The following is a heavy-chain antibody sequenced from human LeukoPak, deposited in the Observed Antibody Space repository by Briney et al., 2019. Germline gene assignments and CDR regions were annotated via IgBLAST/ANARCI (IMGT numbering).Heavy chain of an antibody. CDR3: ARDFYDYVWGSYRYGFDY. V-gene: IGHV4-39*07. J-gene: IGHJ4*02. CDR1: GGSISSSSYY. CDR2: VYYSGST. Sequence: SETLSLTCTVSGGSISSSSYYWGWIRQPPGKGLEWIGSVYYSGSTYYNPSLKSRVTISVDTSKNQFSLKLSSVTAADTAVYYCARDFYDYVWGSYRYGFDYWGQGTLVTVSS. D-gene: IGHD3-16*02.